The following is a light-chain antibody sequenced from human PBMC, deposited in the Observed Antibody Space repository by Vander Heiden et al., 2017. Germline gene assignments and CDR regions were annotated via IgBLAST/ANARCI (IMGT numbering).Light chain of an antibody. CDR2: EVS. J-gene: IGLJ1*01. CDR3: SSYTNRNTLVV. CDR1: SSDVGGYNY. V-gene: IGLV2-14*01. Sequence: SVSGSTGQSITISCTAASSDVGGYNYVSWYQQYPGKAPKLMIYEVSNRPLGVSNRFSGSRSGNTASLTISGLQAEDEADYYCSSYTNRNTLVVFGTGTKVTVL.